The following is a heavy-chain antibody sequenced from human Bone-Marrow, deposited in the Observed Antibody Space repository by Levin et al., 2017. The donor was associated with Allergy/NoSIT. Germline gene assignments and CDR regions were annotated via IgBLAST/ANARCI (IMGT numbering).Heavy chain of an antibody. J-gene: IGHJ4*02. Sequence: GGSLRLSCAASGFTFGTYWMSWVRQAPGKGPEWVANIKQDGSEIYYVDSVKGRFTISRDNAKNSLYLQMNSLRADDTAVYYCTRDKVAGATHFDYWGQGTLVTVSS. CDR3: TRDKVAGATHFDY. D-gene: IGHD1-26*01. V-gene: IGHV3-7*01. CDR1: GFTFGTYW. CDR2: IKQDGSEI.